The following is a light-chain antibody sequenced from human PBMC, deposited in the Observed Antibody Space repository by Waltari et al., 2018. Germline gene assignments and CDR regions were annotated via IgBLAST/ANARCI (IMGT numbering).Light chain of an antibody. V-gene: IGKV4-1*01. CDR2: WAS. Sequence: DIVMTQSPDSLAVSLGERATINCKSSQSVLFNFNNKNYLGWYQHKPGRPPKPLIYWASTRESGVPDRFSGSGSGTDFNLTISCLQAEDVAVYYCQQYYSLPWAFGQGTKVEIK. CDR3: QQYYSLPWA. CDR1: QSVLFNFNNKNY. J-gene: IGKJ1*01.